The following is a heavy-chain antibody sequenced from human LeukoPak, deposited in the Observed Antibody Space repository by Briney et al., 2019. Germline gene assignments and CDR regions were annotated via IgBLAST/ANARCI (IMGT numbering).Heavy chain of an antibody. CDR2: ISYDGSNK. CDR3: AKTGYYDFWSGYYDC. V-gene: IGHV3-30*18. J-gene: IGHJ4*02. CDR1: GFTFSSYG. D-gene: IGHD3-3*01. Sequence: GGSLRLSCAASGFTFSSYGMHWVRQAPGKGLEWVAVISYDGSNKYYADSVKGRFTISRDNSKNTLYLQMNSLRAEDTAVYYCAKTGYYDFWSGYYDCWGQGTLVTVSS.